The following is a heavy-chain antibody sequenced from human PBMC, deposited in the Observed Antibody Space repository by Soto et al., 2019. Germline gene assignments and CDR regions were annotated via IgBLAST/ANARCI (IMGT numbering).Heavy chain of an antibody. CDR1: GGSFSGYY. CDR3: ARTDLGLGYMDV. Sequence: SETLSLTCAVYGGSFSGYYSSWIRQPPGKGLEWIGEINHSGSTNYNPSLKSRVTISVDTSKNQFSLKLSSVTAADTAVYYCARTDLGLGYMDVWGKGTTVTVS. J-gene: IGHJ6*03. D-gene: IGHD3-16*01. V-gene: IGHV4-34*01. CDR2: INHSGST.